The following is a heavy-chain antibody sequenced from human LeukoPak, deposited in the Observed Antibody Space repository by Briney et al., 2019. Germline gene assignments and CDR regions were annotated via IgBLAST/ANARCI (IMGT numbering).Heavy chain of an antibody. CDR3: AREDPQTTVPEGMDV. V-gene: IGHV4-59*01. D-gene: IGHD4-17*01. CDR2: IYDSGTT. J-gene: IGHJ6*02. Sequence: SQTLSLTRTVSGGSISSYYWTWIRQSPGQGREGIGYIYDSGTTNDNPSLQSRVTMSVYTSKNQFSLQLRSVTAAATAVYYCAREDPQTTVPEGMDVWGQGTPVTVSS. CDR1: GGSISSYY.